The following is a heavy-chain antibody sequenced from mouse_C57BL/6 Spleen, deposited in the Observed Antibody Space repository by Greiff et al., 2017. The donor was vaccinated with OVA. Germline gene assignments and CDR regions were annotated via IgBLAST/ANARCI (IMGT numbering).Heavy chain of an antibody. CDR1: GYTFTDYY. CDR2: INPNNGGT. CDR3: ARSEYYGSPWFAY. D-gene: IGHD1-1*01. Sequence: EVQLQQSGPELVKPGASVKISCKASGYTFTDYYMNWVKQSHGKSLEWIGDINPNNGGTSYNQKFKGKATLTVDKSSSTAYMELRSLTSEDSAVYYCARSEYYGSPWFAYWGQGTLVTVSA. J-gene: IGHJ3*01. V-gene: IGHV1-26*01.